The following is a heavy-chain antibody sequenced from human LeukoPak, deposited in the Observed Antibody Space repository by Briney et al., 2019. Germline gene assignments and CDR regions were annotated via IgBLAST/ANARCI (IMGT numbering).Heavy chain of an antibody. CDR2: INTNTGNP. CDR1: GYTFTSYG. Sequence: ASVKVSCRASGYTFTSYGISWVRQAPGQGLEWMGRINTNTGNPTYAQGFTGRFVFSLDTSVSTAYLQISSLKAEDTAVYYCARVSGSSSWLTALYYYYYYMDVWGKGTTVTVSS. CDR3: ARVSGSSSWLTALYYYYYYMDV. J-gene: IGHJ6*03. D-gene: IGHD6-13*01. V-gene: IGHV7-4-1*02.